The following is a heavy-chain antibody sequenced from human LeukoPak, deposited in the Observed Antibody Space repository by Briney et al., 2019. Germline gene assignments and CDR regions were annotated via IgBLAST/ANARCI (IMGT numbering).Heavy chain of an antibody. V-gene: IGHV4-61*01. J-gene: IGHJ6*02. Sequence: PSETLSLTCTVSGGSVSSGSYYWSWIRQPPGKGLEWIGYIYYSGSTNYNPSLKSRVTISVDTSKNQFSLKLSSVTAADTAVYYCARGLYCSSTSCYWNYYYYYYGMDVWGQGTTVTVSS. CDR1: GGSVSSGSYY. CDR2: IYYSGST. CDR3: ARGLYCSSTSCYWNYYYYYYGMDV. D-gene: IGHD2-2*01.